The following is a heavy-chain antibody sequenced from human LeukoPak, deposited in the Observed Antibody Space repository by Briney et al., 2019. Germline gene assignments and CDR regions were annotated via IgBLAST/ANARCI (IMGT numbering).Heavy chain of an antibody. Sequence: GGSLRLSCAASGFTFSSYAMSWVRQAPGKGLEWVSAISGSGGSTYYADSVKGRFTISRDNSKNTLYLQMNSLRAEDTAVYYCAKDTYYYDSSGSREYAFDIWGQGTMVTVSS. J-gene: IGHJ3*02. CDR1: GFTFSSYA. CDR2: ISGSGGST. V-gene: IGHV3-23*01. D-gene: IGHD3-22*01. CDR3: AKDTYYYDSSGSREYAFDI.